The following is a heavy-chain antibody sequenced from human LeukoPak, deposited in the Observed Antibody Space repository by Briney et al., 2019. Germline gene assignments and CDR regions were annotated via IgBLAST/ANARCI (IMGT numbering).Heavy chain of an antibody. CDR3: ARVWGHSESIFGVVSGYYFDY. CDR2: IYYSGST. J-gene: IGHJ4*02. D-gene: IGHD3-3*01. Sequence: PSQALSLTCTVSGGSISSGGYYWSWIRQHPGKGLEWIGYIYYSGSTNYNPSLKSRVTISVDTSKNQFSLKLSSVTAADTAVYYCARVWGHSESIFGVVSGYYFDYWGQGTLVTVSS. CDR1: GGSISSGGYY. V-gene: IGHV4-61*08.